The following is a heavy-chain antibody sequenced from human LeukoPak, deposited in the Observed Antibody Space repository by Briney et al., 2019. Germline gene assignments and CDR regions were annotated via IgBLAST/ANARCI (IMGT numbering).Heavy chain of an antibody. Sequence: PGGSLRLSCAASGFTFSSYWMTWVRQAPGKGLEWVANINQDGSEKYYVDSVKGRFTISRDDAKNSLYLQVNGLRAEDTAVYYCTRHYEGLDTYYFDSWGQGTPVTVSS. J-gene: IGHJ4*02. V-gene: IGHV3-7*01. D-gene: IGHD3-3*01. CDR3: TRHYEGLDTYYFDS. CDR2: INQDGSEK. CDR1: GFTFSSYW.